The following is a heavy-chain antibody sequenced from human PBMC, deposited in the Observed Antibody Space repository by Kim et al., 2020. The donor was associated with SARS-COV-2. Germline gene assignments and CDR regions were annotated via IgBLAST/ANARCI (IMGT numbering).Heavy chain of an antibody. J-gene: IGHJ5*02. CDR1: GYTFNDFY. V-gene: IGHV1-2*06. CDR3: ARVRSTSQNWFDP. CDR2: MNPNSGGT. Sequence: ASVKVSCKASGYTFNDFYMHWVRQAPGQGLEWMGRMNPNSGGTNYAQKFQGRVTMTRDTSISTAYMELNSLTSDDTAVYYCARVRSTSQNWFDPWGQGTLVTVSS. D-gene: IGHD2-2*01.